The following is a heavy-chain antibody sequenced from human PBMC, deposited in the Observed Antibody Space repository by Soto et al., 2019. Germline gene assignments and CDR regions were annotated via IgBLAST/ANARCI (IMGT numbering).Heavy chain of an antibody. V-gene: IGHV1-69*08. J-gene: IGHJ5*02. CDR2: IIPILGIA. D-gene: IGHD3-9*01. Sequence: QVQLVQSGAEVKKPGSSVKVSCKASGGTFSSYTISWVRQAPGQGLEWMGRIIPILGIANYAQKFQGGVTITADKSTSTAYMELSSLRSEDTAVYYCAREHILTGYFLGWFDPWGQGTLVTVSS. CDR3: AREHILTGYFLGWFDP. CDR1: GGTFSSYT.